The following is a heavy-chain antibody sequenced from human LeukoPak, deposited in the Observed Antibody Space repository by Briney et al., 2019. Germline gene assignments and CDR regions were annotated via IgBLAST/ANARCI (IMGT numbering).Heavy chain of an antibody. CDR2: INNDGSSS. D-gene: IGHD5-12*01. CDR1: GFTFSSYW. J-gene: IGHJ3*02. CDR3: ARDRREGIVATVDAFDI. V-gene: IGHV3-74*01. Sequence: GGSLRLSCAASGFTFSSYWMYWVRQAPGKGLVWVSNINNDGSSSSYADSVKGRITISRDNAKNTLYLQMNSLRAEDTAVYYCARDRREGIVATVDAFDIWGQGTMVTVSS.